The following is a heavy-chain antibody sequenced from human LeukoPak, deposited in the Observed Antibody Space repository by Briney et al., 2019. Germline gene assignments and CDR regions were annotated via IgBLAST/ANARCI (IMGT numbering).Heavy chain of an antibody. D-gene: IGHD3-22*01. CDR2: IYYSGST. V-gene: IGHV4-39*01. Sequence: KPSETLSLTCDVYGGSFSGYYWGWIRQPPGKGLEWIGSIYYSGSTYYNPSLKSRVTISVDTSKNQFSLKLSSVTAADTAVYYCARHGSGYYDSSGYYSQHDAFDIWGQGTMVTVSS. CDR1: GGSFSGYY. J-gene: IGHJ3*02. CDR3: ARHGSGYYDSSGYYSQHDAFDI.